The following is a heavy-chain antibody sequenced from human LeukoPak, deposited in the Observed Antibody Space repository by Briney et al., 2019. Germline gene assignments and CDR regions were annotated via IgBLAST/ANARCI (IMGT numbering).Heavy chain of an antibody. D-gene: IGHD4-17*01. CDR3: ARGNYGDHFDY. Sequence: GGSLRLSCAASGFTVSSNYMSWVRQAPGKGLEWVSVIYSGGSTYYADSVKGRFTISRDNSKNTLYLQMNSLRAEDTAVYYCARGNYGDHFDYWGQGTLVTVSS. CDR2: IYSGGST. CDR1: GFTVSSNY. V-gene: IGHV3-53*01. J-gene: IGHJ4*02.